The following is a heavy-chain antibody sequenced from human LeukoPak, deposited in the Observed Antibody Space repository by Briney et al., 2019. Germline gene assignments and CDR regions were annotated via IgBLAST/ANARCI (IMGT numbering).Heavy chain of an antibody. CDR1: GYTLTELS. D-gene: IGHD6-19*01. J-gene: IGHJ3*02. CDR3: ATDTGYSSGHDAFDI. Sequence: ASLKVSCKVSGYTLTELSMHWVRQAPGKGLEWMGGFDPEDGETIYAQKFQGRVTMTEDTSTDTAYMELSSLRSEDTAVYYCATDTGYSSGHDAFDIWGQGTMVTVSS. CDR2: FDPEDGET. V-gene: IGHV1-24*01.